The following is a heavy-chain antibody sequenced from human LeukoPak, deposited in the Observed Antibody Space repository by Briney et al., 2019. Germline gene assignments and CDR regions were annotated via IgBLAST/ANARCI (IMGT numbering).Heavy chain of an antibody. CDR2: IKQGGSEE. V-gene: IGHV3-7*01. CDR3: ARISDDDGDYGPGFDY. CDR1: ELAFSGYW. Sequence: PGGSLRLSCAASELAFSGYWMSWVRQAPGKGLEWVANIKQGGSEEYYADSVKGRFTISRDNARNSLFLQMNSLRAEDAAVYYCARISDDDGDYGPGFDYWGKGTLVTVSS. D-gene: IGHD4-17*01. J-gene: IGHJ4*02.